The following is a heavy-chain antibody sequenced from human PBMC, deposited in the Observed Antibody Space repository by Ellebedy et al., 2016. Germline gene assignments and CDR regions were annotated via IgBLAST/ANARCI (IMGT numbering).Heavy chain of an antibody. CDR1: GFTFRNYA. CDR2: ISGDDNSRPYI. CDR3: AKDRIVVVPAALYV. Sequence: GESLKISCAASGFTFRNYAMSWVRQFPEKGLEWVSSISGDDNSRPYINYAESVKGRFTIYRDDSENTLYLQMNSLRAEDTDVYVCAKDRIVVVPAALYVWGQGTTVTVS. J-gene: IGHJ6*02. V-gene: IGHV3-23*01. D-gene: IGHD2-2*01.